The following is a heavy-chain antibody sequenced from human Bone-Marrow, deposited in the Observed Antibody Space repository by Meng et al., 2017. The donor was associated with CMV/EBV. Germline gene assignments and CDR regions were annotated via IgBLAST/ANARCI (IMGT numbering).Heavy chain of an antibody. D-gene: IGHD2-8*01. V-gene: IGHV3-21*01. J-gene: IGHJ4*02. CDR3: AREGFLDIVLMVYAPVYFDY. Sequence: GESLKISCSASGFTFSSYSMNWVRQAPGKGLEWVSSISSSSSYIYYADSVKGRFTISRDNAKNSLYLQMNCLRAEDTAVYYCAREGFLDIVLMVYAPVYFDYWGQGMLVTASS. CDR1: GFTFSSYS. CDR2: ISSSSSYI.